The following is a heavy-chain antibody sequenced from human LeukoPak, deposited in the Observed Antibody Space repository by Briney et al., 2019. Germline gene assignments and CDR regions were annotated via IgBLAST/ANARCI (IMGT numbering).Heavy chain of an antibody. D-gene: IGHD2-21*02. CDR1: GGSFSGYY. CDR2: INHSGST. CDR3: ARAPIVVVTAIASYYYYYGMDV. V-gene: IGHV4-34*01. Sequence: PSETLSLTCAVYGGSFSGYYWSWIRQPPGKGLEWIGEINHSGSTNYNPSLKSRVTISVDTSKNQFSLKLSSVTAADTAVHYCARAPIVVVTAIASYYYYYGMDVWGQGTTVTVSS. J-gene: IGHJ6*02.